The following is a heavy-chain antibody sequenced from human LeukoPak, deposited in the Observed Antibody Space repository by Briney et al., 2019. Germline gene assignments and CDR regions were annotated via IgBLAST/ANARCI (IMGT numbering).Heavy chain of an antibody. V-gene: IGHV3-53*01. Sequence: GGSLRLSCAASGFTVSSNYMSWVRQAPGKGLEWVSVIYSGGSTYYADSVKGRFTISRDNSKNTLYLQMNCLRAEDTAVYYCAISSGYYFWLDYWGQGTLVTVSS. CDR3: AISSGYYFWLDY. CDR2: IYSGGST. D-gene: IGHD3-22*01. CDR1: GFTVSSNY. J-gene: IGHJ4*02.